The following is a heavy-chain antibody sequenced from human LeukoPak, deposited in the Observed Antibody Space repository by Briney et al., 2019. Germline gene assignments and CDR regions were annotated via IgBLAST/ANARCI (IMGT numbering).Heavy chain of an antibody. J-gene: IGHJ4*02. D-gene: IGHD2-2*02. CDR2: IKEDGSGK. CDR1: GLIFSNYW. V-gene: IGHV3-7*01. CDR3: AKYVIGAAILVD. Sequence: GGSLRLSCAASGLIFSNYWMSWVRQAPGKGLEWVANIKEDGSGKHYVDSVKGRFTISRDNAKNSLYLQMNSLRAEDTAVYYCAKYVIGAAILVDWGQGTLVTVSS.